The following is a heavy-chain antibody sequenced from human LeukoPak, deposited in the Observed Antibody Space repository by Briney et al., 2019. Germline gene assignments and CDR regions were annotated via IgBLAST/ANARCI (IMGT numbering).Heavy chain of an antibody. CDR3: TLIQGWGSGSYYRDF. D-gene: IGHD3-10*01. CDR2: VKSKSTGETT. Sequence: GGSLRLSCAASGLSISNDWMSWVRQAPGKGLEWVARVKSKSTGETTDYAAPVKGRFTISRDDSKNTLYLQMNSLKTEDTAIYYCTLIQGWGSGSYYRDFWGQGTLVTVSS. CDR1: GLSISNDW. V-gene: IGHV3-15*01. J-gene: IGHJ4*02.